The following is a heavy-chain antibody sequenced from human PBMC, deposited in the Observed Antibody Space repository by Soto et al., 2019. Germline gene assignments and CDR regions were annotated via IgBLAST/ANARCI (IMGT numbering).Heavy chain of an antibody. CDR2: IYYSGST. D-gene: IGHD3-22*01. J-gene: IGHJ4*02. V-gene: IGHV4-39*01. CDR1: GGSISSSGYY. CDR3: ARLSYYYDSSGPLDY. Sequence: PSETLSVTCTVSGGSISSSGYYWGWIRQPPGKGLEWIGSIYYSGSTYYNPSLKSRVTISVDTSKNQFSLKLSSVTAADTAVYYCARLSYYYDSSGPLDYWGQGTLVTVSS.